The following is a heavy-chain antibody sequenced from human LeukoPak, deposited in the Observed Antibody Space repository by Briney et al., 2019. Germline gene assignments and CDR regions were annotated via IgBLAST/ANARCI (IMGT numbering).Heavy chain of an antibody. CDR3: ARIPSLHADWFDP. CDR2: IIPIFGKA. D-gene: IGHD3-16*02. Sequence: ASVTVTFQASGCTFSSYAISWVRQAPGQGLAWMGGIIPIFGKANYAQRFQAKFTITADESTSTAYMELSSLRSEDTAVYYCARIPSLHADWFDPWGQGGLLSVSS. V-gene: IGHV1-69*01. CDR1: GCTFSSYA. J-gene: IGHJ5*02.